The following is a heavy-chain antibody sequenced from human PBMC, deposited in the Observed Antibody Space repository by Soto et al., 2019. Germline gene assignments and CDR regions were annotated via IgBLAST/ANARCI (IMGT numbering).Heavy chain of an antibody. D-gene: IGHD3-16*01. CDR2: MNPGSGKT. Sequence: ASVKVSCKASGYTFINYDISWVRQATGQGLEWMGWMNPGSGKTGYANKFQGRATMTRDASTSTAHLELSSLTSEDTAVYYCARMASFGTLNWFDPWGKGTRVTV. V-gene: IGHV1-8*02. CDR1: GYTFINYD. J-gene: IGHJ5*02. CDR3: ARMASFGTLNWFDP.